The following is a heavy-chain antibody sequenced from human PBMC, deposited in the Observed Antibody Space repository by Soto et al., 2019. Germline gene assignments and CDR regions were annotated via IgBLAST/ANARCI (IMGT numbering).Heavy chain of an antibody. Sequence: HPXGSLRLAGTASGFTFSSYDMHWVRQATGKGLEWVSAIGTAGDTYYPGSVKGRFTISRENAKNSLYLQMNSLRAGDTAVYYCARSRAYNPTYYGMDVWGQGTTVTVSS. V-gene: IGHV3-13*01. CDR2: IGTAGDT. J-gene: IGHJ6*02. CDR3: ARSRAYNPTYYGMDV. CDR1: GFTFSSYD. D-gene: IGHD1-1*01.